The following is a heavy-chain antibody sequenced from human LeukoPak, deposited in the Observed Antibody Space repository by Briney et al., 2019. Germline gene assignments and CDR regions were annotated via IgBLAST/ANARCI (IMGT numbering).Heavy chain of an antibody. CDR1: GFTFSSYE. Sequence: PRGSLRLSCAASGFTFSSYEMNWVRQAPGKGLEWVANIGYSGRTIYYADSVKGRFTISRDNAKNSLYLQMNSLRVEDTAVYYCALLAVASDFDYWGQGALVTVSS. V-gene: IGHV3-48*03. CDR3: ALLAVASDFDY. J-gene: IGHJ4*02. D-gene: IGHD6-19*01. CDR2: IGYSGRTI.